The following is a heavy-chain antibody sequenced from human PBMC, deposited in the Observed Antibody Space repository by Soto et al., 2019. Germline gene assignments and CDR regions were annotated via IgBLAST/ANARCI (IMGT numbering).Heavy chain of an antibody. V-gene: IGHV3-7*03. J-gene: IGHJ4*02. CDR3: ARDWGGLGY. Sequence: EVPLVESGGGLVQPGGSLRLSCAASGFNFGGYWMTWVRQAPGKGLEWVANIIKDGSEKSYVDSVKGRFTISRDNAKNSLYLEMNSLRVEDTAVYYCARDWGGLGYWGQGTLVTVSS. CDR1: GFNFGGYW. CDR2: IIKDGSEK. D-gene: IGHD3-10*01.